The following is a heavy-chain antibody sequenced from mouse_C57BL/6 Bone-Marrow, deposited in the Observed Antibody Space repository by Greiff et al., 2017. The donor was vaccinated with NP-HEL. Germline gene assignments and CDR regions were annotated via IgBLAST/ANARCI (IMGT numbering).Heavy chain of an antibody. CDR2: IDPSDSET. V-gene: IGHV1-52*01. J-gene: IGHJ2*01. Sequence: QVQLQQPGAELVRPGSSVKLSCKASGYTFTSYWMHWVKQRPIQGLEWIGNIDPSDSETHYNQKFKDKATLTVDKSSSTAYMQLLSLTSEDSAVYYCARGGDYDGSYFDYWGQGTTLTVSS. CDR1: GYTFTSYW. CDR3: ARGGDYDGSYFDY. D-gene: IGHD1-1*01.